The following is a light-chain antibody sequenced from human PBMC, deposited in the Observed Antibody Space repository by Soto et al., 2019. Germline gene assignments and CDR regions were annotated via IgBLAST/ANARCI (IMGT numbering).Light chain of an antibody. CDR2: EVS. Sequence: QSALTQPASVSGSPGQSITISCTGTSSDVGSYNLVSWYQQHPGKAPKRMIYEVSKRPSGVSNRFSGSKSGNTASLTIAGLQAEDEADYYGCSYAGSSTFRVVFGGGTKVTVL. CDR1: SSDVGSYNL. V-gene: IGLV2-23*02. CDR3: CSYAGSSTFRVV. J-gene: IGLJ2*01.